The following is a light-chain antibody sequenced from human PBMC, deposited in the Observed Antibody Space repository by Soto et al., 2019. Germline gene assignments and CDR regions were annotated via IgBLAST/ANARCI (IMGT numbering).Light chain of an antibody. CDR1: QSVSSSY. V-gene: IGKV3D-20*01. CDR3: QQSYDMPWT. J-gene: IGKJ1*01. Sequence: EIGLSQSPGTASWWAGERVPVAAVSSQSVSSSYLAWYQQKPGLAPRLLIYDASSRATGIPDRFSGSGSGTDLPLTISSLQPEDFGAYYCQQSYDMPWTFGQGTKVDIK. CDR2: DAS.